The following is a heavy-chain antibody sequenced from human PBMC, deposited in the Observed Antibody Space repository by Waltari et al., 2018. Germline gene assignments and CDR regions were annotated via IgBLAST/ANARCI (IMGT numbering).Heavy chain of an antibody. CDR1: GFTFSSYA. D-gene: IGHD3-3*01. CDR2: ISNIGTST. Sequence: EVQLVESGGGLIQPGGSLRLSCAASGFTFSSYAMSWVRQAPGKGREWVSDISNIGTSTYCADSVKGRFTISRDNSENTLYLQMNSLRAEDTAVYYCAKDGSGVGVADVWGQGTTVTVSS. J-gene: IGHJ6*02. CDR3: AKDGSGVGVADV. V-gene: IGHV3-23*04.